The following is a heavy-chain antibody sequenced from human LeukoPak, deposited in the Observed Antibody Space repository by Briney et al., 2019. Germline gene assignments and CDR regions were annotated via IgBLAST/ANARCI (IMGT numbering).Heavy chain of an antibody. CDR2: MNPNSGNT. CDR3: ARAIYCSSTSCNDY. V-gene: IGHV1-8*02. J-gene: IGHJ4*02. CDR1: GYTFSDYD. D-gene: IGHD2-2*01. Sequence: ASVKVSCKASGYTFSDYDMNWVRQASGQGLEWMGWMNPNSGNTGYAQKFQGRVTMTRDSSKSTAYMELSSLRYEDTAVYYCARAIYCSSTSCNDYWGQGTLVTVSS.